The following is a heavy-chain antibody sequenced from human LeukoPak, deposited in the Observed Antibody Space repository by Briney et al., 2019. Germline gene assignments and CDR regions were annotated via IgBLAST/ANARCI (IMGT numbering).Heavy chain of an antibody. CDR2: ISGYNGDT. CDR3: ASFQDSDKLRYYYQYGMDV. CDR1: GYIFASYR. D-gene: IGHD1-26*01. Sequence: ASVKVSCKASGYIFASYRISWVRQAPGQGLEWMGWISGYNGDTNYAQKLQGRVTMTTDTSTSTAYMELRSLRSDDTSVYYCASFQDSDKLRYYYQYGMDVWGQGTTVTVSS. J-gene: IGHJ6*02. V-gene: IGHV1-18*01.